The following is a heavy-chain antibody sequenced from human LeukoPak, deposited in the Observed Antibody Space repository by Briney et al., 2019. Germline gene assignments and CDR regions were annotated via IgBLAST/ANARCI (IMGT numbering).Heavy chain of an antibody. V-gene: IGHV3-11*04. D-gene: IGHD3-10*01. CDR2: ISSSGSTI. CDR3: AKVAKYYYGSETYYFFEH. Sequence: GGSLRLSCAASGFTFSDYYMSWIRQAPGRGLEWVSYISSSGSTIYYADSVKGRFTISRDNAKNSLYLQMNSLRAEDTAVYYCAKVAKYYYGSETYYFFEHWGQGTPVTASS. J-gene: IGHJ4*02. CDR1: GFTFSDYY.